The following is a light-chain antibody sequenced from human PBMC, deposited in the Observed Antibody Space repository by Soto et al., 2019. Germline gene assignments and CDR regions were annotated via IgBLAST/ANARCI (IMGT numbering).Light chain of an antibody. CDR1: TLPKQD. CDR3: QSADSSGVV. V-gene: IGLV3-25*03. J-gene: IGLJ2*01. Sequence: SYELTQPPSVSVSPGQTARLTCSGDTLPKQDVYWYQQKSGQAPVLVMYKDSERPSGIPDRFTGSSSGTTVTLTISGVWSEDEADYYCQSADSSGVVFGGGTKLTVL. CDR2: KDS.